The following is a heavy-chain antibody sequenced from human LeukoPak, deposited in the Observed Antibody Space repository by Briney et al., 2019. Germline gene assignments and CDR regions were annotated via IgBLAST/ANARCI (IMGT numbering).Heavy chain of an antibody. CDR3: ARDFLRSGGCAFDI. J-gene: IGHJ3*02. D-gene: IGHD3-16*01. V-gene: IGHV3-11*01. Sequence: GGSLRLSCAASGFTFSDYYMSWIRQAPGKGLEWVSYISSSGSTIYFADSVKGRFTISRDNAKNSLYLQMNSLRAEDTAVYYCARDFLRSGGCAFDIWGQGTMVTVSS. CDR2: ISSSGSTI. CDR1: GFTFSDYY.